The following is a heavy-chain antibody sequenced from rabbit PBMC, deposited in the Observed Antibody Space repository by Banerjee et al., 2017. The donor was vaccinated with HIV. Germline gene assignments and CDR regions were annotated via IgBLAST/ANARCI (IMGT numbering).Heavy chain of an antibody. CDR2: IYPDYGST. V-gene: IGHV1S47*01. J-gene: IGHJ4*01. D-gene: IGHD4-1*01. CDR1: GIDFSSYG. CDR3: ARDLAGVTGWNFNL. Sequence: QEQLVESGGGLVTLGGSLKLSCKASGIDFSSYGISWVRQAPGKGLEWIAYIYPDYGSTDYASWVNGRFTISLDNAQNTVFLQMTSLTAADTATYFCARDLAGVTGWNFNLWGPGTLVTVS.